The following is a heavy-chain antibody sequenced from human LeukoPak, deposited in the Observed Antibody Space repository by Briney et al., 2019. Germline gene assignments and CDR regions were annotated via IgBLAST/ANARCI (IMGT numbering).Heavy chain of an antibody. Sequence: GRSLRLSCAASGFTFDDYVMHWVRQAPGKGLEWVSGISWNSGSIGYADSVKGRFTISRDNAKNSLYLQMNSLRAEDTALYYCAKGYRGGFWSGYYFDYWGQGTLVTVSS. CDR2: ISWNSGSI. CDR1: GFTFDDYV. J-gene: IGHJ4*02. CDR3: AKGYRGGFWSGYYFDY. D-gene: IGHD3-3*01. V-gene: IGHV3-9*01.